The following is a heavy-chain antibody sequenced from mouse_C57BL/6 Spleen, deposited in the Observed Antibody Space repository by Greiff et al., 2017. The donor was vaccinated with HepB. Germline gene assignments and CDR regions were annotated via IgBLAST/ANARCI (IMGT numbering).Heavy chain of an antibody. CDR1: GFTFSDYG. D-gene: IGHD4-1*02. CDR3: ARLQLGPYAMDY. J-gene: IGHJ4*01. CDR2: ISSGSSTI. Sequence: EVKVVESGGGLVKPGGSLKLSCAASGFTFSDYGMHWVRQAPEKGLEWVAYISSGSSTIYYADTVKGRFTISRDNAKNTLFLQMTSLRSEDTAMYYCARLQLGPYAMDYWGQGTSVTVSS. V-gene: IGHV5-17*01.